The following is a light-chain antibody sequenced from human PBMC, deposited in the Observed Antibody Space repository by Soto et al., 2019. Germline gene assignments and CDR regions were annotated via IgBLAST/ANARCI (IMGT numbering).Light chain of an antibody. V-gene: IGKV3-20*01. CDR1: QSVSSNY. CDR2: GAS. J-gene: IGKJ1*01. Sequence: IVLTQSPCTLSLSAGESGALSCRASQSVSSNYIAWYQQKPGQAPRLLISGASNRSTGTPERFRGSGSGTDFTLTITRLEPEDFALYYCHQYGSAPWTFGQGTKVDIK. CDR3: HQYGSAPWT.